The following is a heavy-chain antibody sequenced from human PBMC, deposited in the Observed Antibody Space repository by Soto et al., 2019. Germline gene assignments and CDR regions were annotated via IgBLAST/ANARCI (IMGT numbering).Heavy chain of an antibody. D-gene: IGHD2-2*01. CDR2: ISLYSDGT. J-gene: IGHJ5*02. CDR1: GYTFSNYG. CDR3: ARVVPGAEAWFGP. V-gene: IGHV1-18*01. Sequence: ASVKVSCKTSGYTFSNYGITWVRQAPGQPLEWLGWISLYSDGTSYAQKFQGRVSMTTDTYTTTAYMELRSLRSDDSAVYYCARVVPGAEAWFGPWGQGTLVTVSS.